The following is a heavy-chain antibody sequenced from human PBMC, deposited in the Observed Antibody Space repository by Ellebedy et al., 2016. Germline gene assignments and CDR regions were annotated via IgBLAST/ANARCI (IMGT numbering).Heavy chain of an antibody. Sequence: GGSLRLXCATSGFTFSNYFMTWVRQAPGKGLQWVSTISAGGDDTYLADSVKGRFTISRDNSRNILYLQMSSLRDEDSAIYYCREGHYSDVWGQGTQVTVSA. CDR3: REGHYSDV. CDR2: ISAGGDDT. V-gene: IGHV3-23*01. J-gene: IGHJ4*02. CDR1: GFTFSNYF.